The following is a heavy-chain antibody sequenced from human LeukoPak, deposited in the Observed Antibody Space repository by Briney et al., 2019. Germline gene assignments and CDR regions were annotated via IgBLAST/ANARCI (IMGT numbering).Heavy chain of an antibody. CDR1: GGSFSGYY. Sequence: SETLSLTCAVYGGSFSGYYWSWIRQPPGKGLEWIGEINHSGSTNYNPSLKSRVTISVGTSKNQFSLKLSSVTAADTAVYYCARGRGTIFGVVIIPPYFDYWGQGTLVTVSS. D-gene: IGHD3-3*01. V-gene: IGHV4-34*01. J-gene: IGHJ4*02. CDR2: INHSGST. CDR3: ARGRGTIFGVVIIPPYFDY.